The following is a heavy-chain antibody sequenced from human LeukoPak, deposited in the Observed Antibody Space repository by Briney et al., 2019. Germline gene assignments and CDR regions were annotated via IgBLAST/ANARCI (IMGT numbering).Heavy chain of an antibody. V-gene: IGHV3-23*01. J-gene: IGHJ6*03. CDR1: GFTFSSYA. Sequence: QPGGSLRLSCAASGFTFSSYAMSWVRQAPGKGLEWVSAISGSGGSTYYADSVKGRFTISRDNSKNTLYLQMNSLRAEDTAVYYCWGYCSSTSCYEAGYYYYYYMDVWGKGTTVTASS. D-gene: IGHD2-2*01. CDR3: WGYCSSTSCYEAGYYYYYYMDV. CDR2: ISGSGGST.